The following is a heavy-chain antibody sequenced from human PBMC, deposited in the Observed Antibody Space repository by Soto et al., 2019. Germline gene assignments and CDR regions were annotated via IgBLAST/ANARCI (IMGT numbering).Heavy chain of an antibody. Sequence: SETLSLTCTVSGGSITSSYWSWIRRPPGKGLEWIAYIYDTGISGYTPSTSYNPSLKSRVTMSVDTSKSQFSLKLTSVTAADTAGDFCAGGEGGFFYYGLDVWGQGITVTVSS. CDR1: GGSITSSY. CDR3: AGGEGGFFYYGLDV. CDR2: IYDTGISGYTPST. D-gene: IGHD3-3*01. J-gene: IGHJ6*02. V-gene: IGHV4-59*01.